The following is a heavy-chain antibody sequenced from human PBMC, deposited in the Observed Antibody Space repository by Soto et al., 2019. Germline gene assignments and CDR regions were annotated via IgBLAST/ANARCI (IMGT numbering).Heavy chain of an antibody. CDR2: IGGRGGSS. J-gene: IGHJ5*02. V-gene: IGHV3-23*01. D-gene: IGHD3-3*01. CDR1: GFSFSSYA. CDR3: AKQGDYDFWSSSNNWLDP. Sequence: GGSLRLSCAASGFSFSSYAISWVRQAPGKGLEWVSSIGGRGGSSYYADSVKGRFTISRDNSKNTVYLQMNSLRVEDTAVYYCAKQGDYDFWSSSNNWLDPWGQGTLVTVSS.